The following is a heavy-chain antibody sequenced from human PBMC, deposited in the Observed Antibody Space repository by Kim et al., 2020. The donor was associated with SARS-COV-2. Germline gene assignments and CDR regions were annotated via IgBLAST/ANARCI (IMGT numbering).Heavy chain of an antibody. CDR3: ARATMVHFDY. J-gene: IGHJ4*02. Sequence: SETLSLTCTVSGGSISSGGYYWSWIRQHPGKGLEWIGYIYYSGSTYYNPSLKSRVTISVDTSKNQFSLKLSSVTAADTAVYYCARATMVHFDYWGQGTLVTVSS. CDR1: GGSISSGGYY. V-gene: IGHV4-31*03. D-gene: IGHD3-10*01. CDR2: IYYSGST.